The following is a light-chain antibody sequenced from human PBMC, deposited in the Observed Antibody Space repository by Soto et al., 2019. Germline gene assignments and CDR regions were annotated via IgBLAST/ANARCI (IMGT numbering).Light chain of an antibody. Sequence: DIQMTQSPSTLSASLGDRVTITCRASQSISNWLAWYQQKPGKPPKVLIYKASSLESGVPSRFSGSGSGTEFTLTISSLPPDDLATYFCQHYNNYPYTFGQGTKLEIK. CDR1: QSISNW. J-gene: IGKJ2*01. V-gene: IGKV1-5*03. CDR3: QHYNNYPYT. CDR2: KAS.